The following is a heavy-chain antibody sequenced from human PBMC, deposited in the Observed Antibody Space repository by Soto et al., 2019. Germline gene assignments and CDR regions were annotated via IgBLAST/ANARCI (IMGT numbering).Heavy chain of an antibody. CDR3: ARTEYYNICHDD. J-gene: IGHJ4*02. Sequence: PSETLSLTCTASGASISTYYWSWIRQPPGKALEWIGYIYNRGSTNQNPSLKSRVSISIDTSKNQFSLRLRSVTAADTAVYYCARTEYYNICHDDWGPVTPVAVSS. CDR2: IYNRGST. V-gene: IGHV4-59*01. D-gene: IGHD3-9*01. CDR1: GASISTYY.